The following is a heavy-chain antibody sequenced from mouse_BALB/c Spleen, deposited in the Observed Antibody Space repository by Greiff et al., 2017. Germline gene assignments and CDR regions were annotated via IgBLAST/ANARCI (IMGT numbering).Heavy chain of an antibody. CDR1: GYTFTSYW. D-gene: IGHD2-1*01. CDR2: INPSTGYT. CDR3: ARYYGTYYYAMDY. J-gene: IGHJ4*01. Sequence: QVQLQQSGAELAKPGASVKMSCKASGYTFTSYWMHWVKQRPGQGLEWIGYINPSTGYTEYNQKFKDKATLTADKSSSTAYMQLSSLTSEDSAVYYCARYYGTYYYAMDYWGQGTSVTVSS. V-gene: IGHV1-7*01.